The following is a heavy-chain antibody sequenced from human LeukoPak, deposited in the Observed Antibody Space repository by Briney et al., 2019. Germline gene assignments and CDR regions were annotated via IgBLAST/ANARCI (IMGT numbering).Heavy chain of an antibody. CDR3: ARHAYSGYSSGWYPDY. CDR1: GYTFTNYW. CDR2: IYPGDSDT. J-gene: IGHJ4*02. V-gene: IGHV5-51*01. D-gene: IGHD6-19*01. Sequence: GESLKISCKGSGYTFTNYWIGWVREMPGKGLEWMGIIYPGDSDTRYSPSFQGQVTISADKSINTAYLQWSSLEASDTAMYYCARHAYSGYSSGWYPDYWGQGTLVTVSS.